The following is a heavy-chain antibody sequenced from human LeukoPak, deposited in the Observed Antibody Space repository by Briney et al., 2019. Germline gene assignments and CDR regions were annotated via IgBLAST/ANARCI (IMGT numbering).Heavy chain of an antibody. CDR1: EFMFSTYS. CDR2: ISSSSSTI. J-gene: IGHJ4*02. D-gene: IGHD3-10*01. Sequence: TGGSLRLSCAASEFMFSTYSMNWVRQAPGKGLEWVSFISSSSSTIYYEDSVKGRFTISRDNAKNSLYLQMNSLRDEDTAVYYCARARTGMRDFDYWGQGTLVTVSS. V-gene: IGHV3-48*02. CDR3: ARARTGMRDFDY.